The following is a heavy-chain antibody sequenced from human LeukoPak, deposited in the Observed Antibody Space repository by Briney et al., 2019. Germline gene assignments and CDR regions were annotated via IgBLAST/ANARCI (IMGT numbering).Heavy chain of an antibody. CDR2: ISAYNGNT. CDR1: GYTFTTYG. D-gene: IGHD4-17*01. J-gene: IGHJ3*02. CDR3: ARTTVTTSDDAFDI. V-gene: IGHV1-18*01. Sequence: ASVKVSCKASGYTFTTYGISWVRQAPGQGLEWMGWISAYNGNTNYAQKLQGRVTMTTDTSTSTAYMELRSLRSDDTAVYYCARTTVTTSDDAFDIWGQETMVTVSS.